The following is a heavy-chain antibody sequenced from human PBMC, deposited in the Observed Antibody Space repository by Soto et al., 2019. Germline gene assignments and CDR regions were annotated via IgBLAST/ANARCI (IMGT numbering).Heavy chain of an antibody. V-gene: IGHV4-31*03. CDR3: ARATGTLRSRNCDY. J-gene: IGHJ4*02. Sequence: SSETLSLTCSVSGGSISTVGHYWTWIRQPPGKGLEWIGSIYHTGSTYYSKSLRSRLTMSVDTSKSQFSLRLSSVTAADTAVYYCARATGTLRSRNCDYWGQGSLVTVSS. CDR1: GGSISTVGHY. CDR2: IYHTGST. D-gene: IGHD1-1*01.